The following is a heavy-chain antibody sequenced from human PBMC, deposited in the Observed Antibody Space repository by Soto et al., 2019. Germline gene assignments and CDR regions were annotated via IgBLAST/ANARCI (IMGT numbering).Heavy chain of an antibody. Sequence: EVQLVESGGGLVKPGGSLRLSCAASGFTFSSYSMNWVRQAPGKGLEWVSSISSSSSYIYYADSVKGRFTISRDNAKNSLYLQMNSLRAEDTAVYYCAGGGERLTAGDYFDYWGQGTLVTVSS. CDR2: ISSSSSYI. V-gene: IGHV3-21*01. CDR3: AGGGERLTAGDYFDY. D-gene: IGHD1-1*01. J-gene: IGHJ4*02. CDR1: GFTFSSYS.